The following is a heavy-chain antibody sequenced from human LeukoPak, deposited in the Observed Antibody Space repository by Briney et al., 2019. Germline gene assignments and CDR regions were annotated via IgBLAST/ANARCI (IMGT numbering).Heavy chain of an antibody. CDR1: GGSISSYY. Sequence: SETLSLTCTVSGGSISSYYWGWIRQPPGKGLEWIGSIYYSGSTYYNPSLKSRVTISVDTSKNQFSLKLSSVTAADTAVYYCARDKNGIAATKRHNWFDPWGQGTLVTVSS. CDR2: IYYSGST. CDR3: ARDKNGIAATKRHNWFDP. V-gene: IGHV4-39*07. J-gene: IGHJ5*02. D-gene: IGHD6-13*01.